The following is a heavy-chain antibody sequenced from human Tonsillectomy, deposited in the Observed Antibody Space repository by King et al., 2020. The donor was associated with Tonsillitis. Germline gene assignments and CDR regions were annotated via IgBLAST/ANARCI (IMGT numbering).Heavy chain of an antibody. CDR3: AKGAPGIAVAGSGAFDY. J-gene: IGHJ4*02. V-gene: IGHV3-23*04. CDR1: GFTFSSYA. D-gene: IGHD6-19*01. Sequence: VQLVESGGDLVQPGGSLRLSCAASGFTFSSYAMSWVRQAPGEGLEWVSTISGSGGSTFYADSVKGRFTISRDNSKNTLYLQMTSLRAEDTAVYYCAKGAPGIAVAGSGAFDYWGQGTLVTVSS. CDR2: ISGSGGST.